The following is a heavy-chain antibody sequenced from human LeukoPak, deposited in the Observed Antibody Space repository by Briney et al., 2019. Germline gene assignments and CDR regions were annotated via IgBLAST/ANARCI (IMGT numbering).Heavy chain of an antibody. Sequence: GGSLRLSCAASGFPFSRHPMHWVRQAPGKGLEWVALISHDEVSTYYVDSVKGRFTISRDKSKNTLFLQMNSLRPEDTAVYYCARQATSLGYFYSYLDVWGTGTTVTVSS. J-gene: IGHJ6*03. V-gene: IGHV3-30*01. CDR1: GFPFSRHP. CDR2: ISHDEVST. CDR3: ARQATSLGYFYSYLDV.